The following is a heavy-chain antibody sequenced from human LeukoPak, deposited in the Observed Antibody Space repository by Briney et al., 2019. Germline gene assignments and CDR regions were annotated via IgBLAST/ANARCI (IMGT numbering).Heavy chain of an antibody. Sequence: SETLSLTCTVSTGSVSSGTYYWSWIRPPPGKGLEGIGYMYYNGSTNYNPSLKSRVTISVDTSKKRFSLKLSSVTAADTAMYYCARAPRVTMIIVTPGAFDMWGQGTMVTVSS. CDR2: MYYNGST. CDR1: TGSVSSGTYY. D-gene: IGHD3-22*01. V-gene: IGHV4-61*01. CDR3: ARAPRVTMIIVTPGAFDM. J-gene: IGHJ3*02.